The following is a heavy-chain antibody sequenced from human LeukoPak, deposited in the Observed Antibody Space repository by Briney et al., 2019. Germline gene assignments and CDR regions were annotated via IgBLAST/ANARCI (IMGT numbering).Heavy chain of an antibody. CDR3: AREAPDYGDYELVGAFDI. CDR2: IYYSGTT. Sequence: SETLSLTCTVSGGSITSSSFYWGWIRQPPGKGLECIGSIYYSGTTYYSPSFKSRVTMSLDTSKNQFSLKLTSVTAADTAVYYCAREAPDYGDYELVGAFDIWGQGTMVTVSS. CDR1: GGSITSSSFY. V-gene: IGHV4-39*07. D-gene: IGHD4-17*01. J-gene: IGHJ3*02.